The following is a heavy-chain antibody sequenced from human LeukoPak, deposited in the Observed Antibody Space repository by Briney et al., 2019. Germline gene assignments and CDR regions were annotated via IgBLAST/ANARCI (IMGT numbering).Heavy chain of an antibody. D-gene: IGHD2-2*01. CDR1: GFTFSNYW. CDR3: ARGGVVPTAINWFDP. Sequence: PGGSLRLSCAASGFTFSNYWMHWVRQAPGKGLVWVSRINSDGSSTSYADSVKGRFTISRDNAKNTMYLQMNSLRAEDTAVYYCARGGVVPTAINWFDPWGQETLVTVSS. J-gene: IGHJ5*02. V-gene: IGHV3-74*01. CDR2: INSDGSST.